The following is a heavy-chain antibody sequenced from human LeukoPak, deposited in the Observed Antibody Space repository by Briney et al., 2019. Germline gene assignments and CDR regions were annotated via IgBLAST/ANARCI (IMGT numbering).Heavy chain of an antibody. CDR2: IKQDGSEK. CDR1: GFTFNSYW. D-gene: IGHD2-15*01. Sequence: PGGSLRLSCAASGFTFNSYWMSWVRQAPGKGLEWVANIKQDGSEKYYVDSVKGRFTISRDNAKNSLYLQMNSLRAEDTAVYYCARVEMGCSGGSCYHNLYYFDYWGQGTLVTVSS. J-gene: IGHJ4*02. V-gene: IGHV3-7*01. CDR3: ARVEMGCSGGSCYHNLYYFDY.